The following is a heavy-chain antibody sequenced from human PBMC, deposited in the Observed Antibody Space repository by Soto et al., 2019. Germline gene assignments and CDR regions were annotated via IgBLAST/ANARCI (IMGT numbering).Heavy chain of an antibody. CDR1: GGSFSGYY. CDR3: ARSSVRGWSY. D-gene: IGHD3-10*02. Sequence: SEALSLTCAVYGGSFSGYYWTWIRQPPGKGLEWIGEITHSGSTNYNPSLKSRVTISVDTSKNQFSLNLNSVTAADTAVYYCARSSVRGWSYWGQGTLVTVSS. J-gene: IGHJ4*02. CDR2: ITHSGST. V-gene: IGHV4-34*01.